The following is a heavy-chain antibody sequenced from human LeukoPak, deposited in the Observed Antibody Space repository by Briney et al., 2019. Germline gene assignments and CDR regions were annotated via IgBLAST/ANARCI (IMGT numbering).Heavy chain of an antibody. CDR1: GFTFSSYA. V-gene: IGHV3-30*04. D-gene: IGHD1-26*01. CDR2: ISYDGSNK. Sequence: GGSLRLSCAASGFTFSSYAMHWVRQAPGKGLEWVAVISYDGSNKYYADSVKGRFTISRDNSKNTLYLQMNSLRAEDTAVYYRARDEIVGAPEGNFDYWGQGTLVTVSS. CDR3: ARDEIVGAPEGNFDY. J-gene: IGHJ4*02.